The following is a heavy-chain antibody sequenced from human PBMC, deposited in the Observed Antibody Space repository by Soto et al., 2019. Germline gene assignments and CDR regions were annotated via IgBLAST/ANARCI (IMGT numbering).Heavy chain of an antibody. Sequence: QVQLVESGGGVVQPGRSLRLSCAASGFTFSSYAMHWVRQAPGKGLEWVAVISYDGSNKYYADSVKGRFTISRDNSKNALYLQINSMRGGETAFYYCARVPYDTSGYLGYFDSGGQETLFPVPS. J-gene: IGHJ4*02. CDR2: ISYDGSNK. CDR3: ARVPYDTSGYLGYFDS. V-gene: IGHV3-30-3*01. D-gene: IGHD3-22*01. CDR1: GFTFSSYA.